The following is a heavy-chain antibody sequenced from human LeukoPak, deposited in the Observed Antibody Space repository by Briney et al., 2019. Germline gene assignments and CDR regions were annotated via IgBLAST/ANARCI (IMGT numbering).Heavy chain of an antibody. Sequence: SETLSLTCAVYGGSFSGYYWSWIRQPPGKGLEWIGEINHSGSTNYNPSLKSRVTVSVDTSKNQFSLKLSSVTAADTAVYYCARGGNTNDYWGQGTLVTVSS. D-gene: IGHD4-23*01. CDR1: GGSFSGYY. J-gene: IGHJ4*02. CDR3: ARGGNTNDY. CDR2: INHSGST. V-gene: IGHV4-34*01.